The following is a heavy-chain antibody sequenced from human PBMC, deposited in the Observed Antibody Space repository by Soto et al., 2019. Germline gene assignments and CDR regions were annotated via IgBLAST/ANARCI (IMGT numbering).Heavy chain of an antibody. V-gene: IGHV1-24*01. CDR3: ATGGGITMVRGVTTTPYDPNLMDV. CDR2: FDPEDGET. CDR1: GYTLTELS. Sequence: ASVKVSCKVSGYTLTELSMHWVRQAPGKGLEWMGGFDPEDGETIYAQKFQGRVTMTEDTSTDTAYMELSSLRSEDTAVYYCATGGGITMVRGVTTTPYDPNLMDVWGQGTTVTAP. D-gene: IGHD3-10*01. J-gene: IGHJ6*02.